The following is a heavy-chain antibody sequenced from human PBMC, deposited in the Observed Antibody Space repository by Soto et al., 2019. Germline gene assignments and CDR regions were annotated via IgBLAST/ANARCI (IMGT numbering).Heavy chain of an antibody. J-gene: IGHJ5*02. V-gene: IGHV4-34*01. CDR2: INHSGNT. CDR1: GASLSDND. CDR3: ARGRGKFDA. D-gene: IGHD6-13*01. Sequence: KPSETVSLACAVYGASLSDNDCNWLRQPPGKGLEWIGEINHSGNTNYNPSLRSRVTISIDTSKNQLSLNLRSVSAADTAVYYCARGRGKFDAWGPGTPVTVSS.